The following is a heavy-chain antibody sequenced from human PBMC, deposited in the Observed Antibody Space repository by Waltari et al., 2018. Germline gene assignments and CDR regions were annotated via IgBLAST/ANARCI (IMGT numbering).Heavy chain of an antibody. V-gene: IGHV1-69-2*01. CDR2: VDPEDGET. CDR1: GYAFTDYY. D-gene: IGHD6-13*01. CDR3: ATGGRAALGY. Sequence: EVQLVQSGAEGKQPGATVRISGTVYGYAFTDYYLHWVQQGPGNGRERTGLVDPEDGETICAEKFQGRATITADTSIDTVYIEVSSVSSEDTAVNIVATGGRAALGYWGQGTLVTVSS. J-gene: IGHJ4*02.